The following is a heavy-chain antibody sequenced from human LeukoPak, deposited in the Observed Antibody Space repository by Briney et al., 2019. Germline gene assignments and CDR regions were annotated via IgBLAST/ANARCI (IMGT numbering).Heavy chain of an antibody. Sequence: GGSLRLSCVASGFTFSTFAMIWVRQPPGKGLEWVSSIFPSGGEIHYADSVRGRFTISRDNSKNTLYLQMNSLRAEDTAVYYCAKGRYHLATVTLLDYWGQGTLVTVSS. CDR2: IFPSGGEI. D-gene: IGHD4-17*01. CDR1: GFTFSTFA. CDR3: AKGRYHLATVTLLDY. J-gene: IGHJ4*02. V-gene: IGHV3-23*01.